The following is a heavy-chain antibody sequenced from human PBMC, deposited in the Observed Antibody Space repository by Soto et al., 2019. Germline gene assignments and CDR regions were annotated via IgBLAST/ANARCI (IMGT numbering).Heavy chain of an antibody. J-gene: IGHJ4*02. CDR1: GFTFSSYW. CDR2: IKKDGSEK. D-gene: IGHD6-6*01. V-gene: IGHV3-7*01. Sequence: GGSLRLSCAASGFTFSSYWMSWVRQAPGKGLEWVANIKKDGSEKYYEDSVKGRITISRDNVKNSLLLQRNSLRAEDTAVYYCARDVRISSSAEDYWGQGTLVTVSS. CDR3: ARDVRISSSAEDY.